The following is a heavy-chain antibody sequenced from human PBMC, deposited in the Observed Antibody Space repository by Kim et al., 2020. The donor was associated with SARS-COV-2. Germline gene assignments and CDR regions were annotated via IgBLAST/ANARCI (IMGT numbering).Heavy chain of an antibody. D-gene: IGHD6-13*01. Sequence: ASVKVSCKASGYTFTSYAMHWVRQAPGQRLEWMGWINAGNGNTKYSQKFQGRVTITRDTSASTAYMELSSLRSEDTAVYYCAKELVHYYGMDVWGQGTTVTVSS. CDR2: INAGNGNT. CDR1: GYTFTSYA. CDR3: AKELVHYYGMDV. J-gene: IGHJ6*02. V-gene: IGHV1-3*01.